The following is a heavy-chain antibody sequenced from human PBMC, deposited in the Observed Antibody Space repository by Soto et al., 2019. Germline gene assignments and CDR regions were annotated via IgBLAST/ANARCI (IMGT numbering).Heavy chain of an antibody. CDR2: IYYSGST. J-gene: IGHJ4*02. CDR3: ERDIRVGGFDY. CDR1: GDSISSYY. V-gene: IGHV4-59*01. Sequence: SETLSLTCTVSGDSISSYYWSWIRQPPGKGLEWIGYIYYSGSTNYNPSLKSRVTISVDTSKNQFSLKLSSVTAADTAVYYCERDIRVGGFDYWGQGTLVTVSS. D-gene: IGHD3-16*01.